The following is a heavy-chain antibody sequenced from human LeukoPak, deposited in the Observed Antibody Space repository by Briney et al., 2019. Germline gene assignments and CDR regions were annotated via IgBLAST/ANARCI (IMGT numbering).Heavy chain of an antibody. CDR2: INPNSGGT. D-gene: IGHD3-10*01. V-gene: IGHV1-2*06. CDR3: ARVYKLENYFDY. Sequence: ASVKVSCKASGYTFIGYYMHWVRQAPGQGLEWMGRINPNSGGTNYAQKFQGRVTMTRDTSISTAYMELSRLRSDDTAVYYCARVYKLENYFDYWGQGTLVTVSS. J-gene: IGHJ4*02. CDR1: GYTFIGYY.